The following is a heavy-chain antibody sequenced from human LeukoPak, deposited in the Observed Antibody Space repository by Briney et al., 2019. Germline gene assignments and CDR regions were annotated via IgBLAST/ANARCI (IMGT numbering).Heavy chain of an antibody. CDR1: GGSFSGYY. V-gene: IGHV4-34*01. J-gene: IGHJ4*02. CDR3: ASGYYYGYFDY. D-gene: IGHD3-22*01. Sequence: SETLSLTCAVYGGSFSGYYWSWIRQPPGKGLEWIGEINHSGSTNYNPSLKSRVTISVDTSKNQFSLKLSSVTAADTAVYYCASGYYYGYFDYWGQETLVTVSS. CDR2: INHSGST.